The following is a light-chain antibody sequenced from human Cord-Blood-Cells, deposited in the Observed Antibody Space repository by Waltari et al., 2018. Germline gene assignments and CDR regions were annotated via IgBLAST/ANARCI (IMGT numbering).Light chain of an antibody. J-gene: IGLJ3*02. CDR1: RHNIGRNT. Sequence: QSVLTQPPSASGTPGPRVTIPCSGSRHNIGRNTVNRYQLLPGTAPKLLIYSNNQRPSGVPDLFTGSKSGTSASLAISELQSEDDADYYCAAWDDSLNVWVFGGGTKLTV. CDR3: AAWDDSLNVWV. V-gene: IGLV1-44*01. CDR2: SNN.